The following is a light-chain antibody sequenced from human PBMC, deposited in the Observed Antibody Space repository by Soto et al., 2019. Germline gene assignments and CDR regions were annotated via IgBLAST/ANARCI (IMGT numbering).Light chain of an antibody. CDR1: QGVTTN. V-gene: IGKV3-15*01. Sequence: EILMTQSPGTLSVSPGERLTLSWRAGQGVTTNFAWYQQKSGQSPRLLIYDVSIRATGVPARFSGTGCETDFTLTISSLHSEDSAVSYCQLRINWPPSITFGQGTRLEIK. J-gene: IGKJ5*01. CDR2: DVS. CDR3: QLRINWPPSIT.